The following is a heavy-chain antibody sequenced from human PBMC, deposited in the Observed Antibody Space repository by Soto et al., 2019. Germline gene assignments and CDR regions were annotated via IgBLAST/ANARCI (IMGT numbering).Heavy chain of an antibody. CDR2: IFSNDEK. CDR1: GFSLSNAGLG. J-gene: IGHJ5*02. CDR3: ASTYTTSWYWFDP. D-gene: IGHD6-13*01. V-gene: IGHV2-26*04. Sequence: QVTVKESGPVLVKPTEPLTLTCTVSGFSLSNAGLGVSWIRQPPGKALEWLAHIFSNDEKSYSTSLKCRLTISKDTSKSQVVLTMTNMDPVDTATYYCASTYTTSWYWFDPWGQGTLVTVSS.